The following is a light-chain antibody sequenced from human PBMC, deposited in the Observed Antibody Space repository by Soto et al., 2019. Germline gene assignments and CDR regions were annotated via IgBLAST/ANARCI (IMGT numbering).Light chain of an antibody. CDR1: QMVGSNF. CDR2: GAC. CDR3: QQYKSSPLT. V-gene: IGKV3-20*01. J-gene: IGKJ4*01. Sequence: TVLTPYPGARSLSTGGRATLSCRASQMVGSNFLAWYQQKAGQAPMLLFDGACNRAAGIPDMCSGSCAGAFFPPTSRRLAPEYVAVYYCQQYKSSPLTFGGGTKVDIK.